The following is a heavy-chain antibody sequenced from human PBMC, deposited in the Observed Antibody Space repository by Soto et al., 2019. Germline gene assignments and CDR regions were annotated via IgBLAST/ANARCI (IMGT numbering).Heavy chain of an antibody. CDR3: ARDPSLYNWNGPPYFDY. CDR2: ISAYNGNT. D-gene: IGHD1-1*01. CDR1: GYTFTSYG. J-gene: IGHJ4*02. V-gene: IGHV1-18*01. Sequence: ASVKVSCKASGYTFTSYGISWVRQAPGQGLEWMGWISAYNGNTNYAQKLQGRVTMTTDTSTSTAYMELRSLRSDDTAVYYCARDPSLYNWNGPPYFDYWGQGTLVTVSS.